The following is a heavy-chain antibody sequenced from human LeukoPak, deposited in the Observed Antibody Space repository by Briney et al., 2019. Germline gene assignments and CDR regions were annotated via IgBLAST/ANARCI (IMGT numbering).Heavy chain of an antibody. V-gene: IGHV3-23*01. J-gene: IGHJ5*02. CDR2: IRGSGSTT. CDR3: AIVVAARQGTIDP. D-gene: IGHD6-6*01. CDR1: GFTFSSNA. Sequence: PGGSLRLSCAPSGFTFSSNAMSWVRQAPGTWLEWVSGIRGSGSTTYYADSVKGRFTISRDNSKSTLYVQMNSLRAEDTAVYYCAIVVAARQGTIDPWGQGTLVTISS.